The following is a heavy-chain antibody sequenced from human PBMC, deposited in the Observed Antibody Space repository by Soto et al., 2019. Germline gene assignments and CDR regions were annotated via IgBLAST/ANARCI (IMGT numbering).Heavy chain of an antibody. Sequence: PSEPLSLPCTVSGGSISSYYWSWIRQPAGKGLEWIGRIYTSGSTNYNPSLKSRVTLSVDTSKNQFSLNLNSVTAADTAVYYCVRYCSTTKCPFDYWGQGTLVTVAS. V-gene: IGHV4-4*07. CDR3: VRYCSTTKCPFDY. D-gene: IGHD2-2*01. CDR1: GGSISSYY. CDR2: IYTSGST. J-gene: IGHJ4*02.